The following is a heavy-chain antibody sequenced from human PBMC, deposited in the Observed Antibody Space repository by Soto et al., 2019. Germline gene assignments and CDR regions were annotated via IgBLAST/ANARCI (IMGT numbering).Heavy chain of an antibody. D-gene: IGHD5-18*01. Sequence: QVQLVESGGGLVKPGGSLRLSCAASGFTFSDYYMSWIRQAPGKGLEWVSYISSSSSYKNYADSVKGRFNISRDNARNSQYLQMTSLGAEDTAVYYGASCGYSYGHPIDYWGQGTLVTVSS. CDR2: ISSSSSYK. V-gene: IGHV3-11*05. CDR3: ASCGYSYGHPIDY. J-gene: IGHJ4*02. CDR1: GFTFSDYY.